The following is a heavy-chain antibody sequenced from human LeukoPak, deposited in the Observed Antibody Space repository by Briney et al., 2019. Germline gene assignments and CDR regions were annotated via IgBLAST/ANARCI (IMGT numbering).Heavy chain of an antibody. Sequence: GASVKVSCKASGYTFISYGISWVRQAPGHGLEWMGWISANNVNTNYAQKLQGRVTMTTDTSTSTAYMELRGLRSDDTAVFYCARSGIAVAGTFDYWGQGTLVTVSS. V-gene: IGHV1-18*01. CDR1: GYTFISYG. CDR3: ARSGIAVAGTFDY. J-gene: IGHJ4*02. CDR2: ISANNVNT. D-gene: IGHD6-19*01.